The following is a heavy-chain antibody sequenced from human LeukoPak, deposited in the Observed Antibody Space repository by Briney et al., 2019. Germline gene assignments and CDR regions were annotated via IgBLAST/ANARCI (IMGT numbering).Heavy chain of an antibody. CDR1: GFTFSSYA. CDR2: IYTGGYT. D-gene: IGHD5-12*01. CDR3: ARGGYSGYDRVPAFDY. Sequence: GGSLRLSCAASGFTFSSYAMSWVRQAPGKGLEWVSVIYTGGYTYYADSVKGRFTISRDNSKNTLYLQMNSLRAEDTAVYYCARGGYSGYDRVPAFDYWGQGTLVTVSS. V-gene: IGHV3-53*01. J-gene: IGHJ4*02.